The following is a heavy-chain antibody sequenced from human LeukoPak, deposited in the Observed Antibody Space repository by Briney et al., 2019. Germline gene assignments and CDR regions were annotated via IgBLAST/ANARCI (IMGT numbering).Heavy chain of an antibody. J-gene: IGHJ4*02. D-gene: IGHD1-26*01. CDR1: GGSISSYY. CDR2: IYYSGST. Sequence: SETLSLTCTVSGGSISSYYWSWIRQAPGKGLEWIGNIYYSGSTNYNPSLKSRVTVSVDTSKNQFPLKLSSVTAADTAVYYCARHGTLGSTTYPLDYWGQGTLVTVSS. CDR3: ARHGTLGSTTYPLDY. V-gene: IGHV4-59*08.